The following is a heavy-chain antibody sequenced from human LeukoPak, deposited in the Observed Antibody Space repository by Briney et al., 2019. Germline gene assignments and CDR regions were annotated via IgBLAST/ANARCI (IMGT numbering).Heavy chain of an antibody. Sequence: SQTLSLTCAIFGDSVSSNNAAWNWIRQSPSRGLEWLGRTYYRSKWYNEYAVSVQSRIIINPDTSKNQFSLQLNSVTPEDTAVYYCARVWAYHHYGMDVWGQGTTVTVPS. D-gene: IGHD3-16*01. J-gene: IGHJ6*02. CDR3: ARVWAYHHYGMDV. V-gene: IGHV6-1*01. CDR1: GDSVSSNNAA. CDR2: TYYRSKWYN.